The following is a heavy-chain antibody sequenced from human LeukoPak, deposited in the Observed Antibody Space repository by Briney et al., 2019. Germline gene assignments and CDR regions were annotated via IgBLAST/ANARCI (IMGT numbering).Heavy chain of an antibody. V-gene: IGHV1-18*01. CDR2: ISAYNGNT. Sequence: ASAKVSCKASGYTFTSYGISWVRPAPGQGLEWMGWISAYNGNTNYAQKLQGRVTMTTDTSTSTAYMELRSLRSDDTAVYYCARVVYGGSYPPGYYFDYWGQGTLVTVSS. CDR3: ARVVYGGSYPPGYYFDY. J-gene: IGHJ4*02. D-gene: IGHD1-26*01. CDR1: GYTFTSYG.